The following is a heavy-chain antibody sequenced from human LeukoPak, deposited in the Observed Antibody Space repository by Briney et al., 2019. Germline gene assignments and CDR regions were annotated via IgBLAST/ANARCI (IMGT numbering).Heavy chain of an antibody. V-gene: IGHV4-34*01. CDR2: IKHIGST. J-gene: IGHJ4*02. CDR3: GYSLIRGVIRD. D-gene: IGHD3-10*01. Sequence: PSETLYLTCAVRGGSFRGYYWSWARQPPGKGLEWIAEIKHIGSTNYNPSLKSRVTTSVDTSKKQFSLKLSSVTAADTAVYYCGYSLIRGVIRDWGQGALVTVSS. CDR1: GGSFRGYY.